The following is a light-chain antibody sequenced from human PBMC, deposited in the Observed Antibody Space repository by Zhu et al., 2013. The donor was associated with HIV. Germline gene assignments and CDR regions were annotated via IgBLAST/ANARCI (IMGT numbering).Light chain of an antibody. CDR2: GNN. CDR1: RSNIGAGNN. Sequence: QSVLTQPPSVSGASGQRVTITCTGRRSNIGAGNNVYWYQHLPGRAPTLLIYGNNNRPSGVPDRFSASKSGASASLAITGLQAEDEAEYFCQSYDTSLIVVFGTGTKVTVL. V-gene: IGLV1-40*01. CDR3: QSYDTSLIVV. J-gene: IGLJ1*01.